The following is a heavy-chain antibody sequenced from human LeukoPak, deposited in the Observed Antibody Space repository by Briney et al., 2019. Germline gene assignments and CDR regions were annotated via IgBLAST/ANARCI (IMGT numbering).Heavy chain of an antibody. CDR2: TYYTGST. CDR3: AIRSGRNYYCVDV. V-gene: IGHV4-59*08. Sequence: PSETLSLTCTVSGASISGYYWNWIRQSPGKGLEWIGYTYYTGSTNYNPSLRGRVTISIDTSKSQFSLTLSSVTAADTAVYYCAIRSGRNYYCVDVWGQGTTVTVSS. J-gene: IGHJ6*02. CDR1: GASISGYY. D-gene: IGHD1-26*01.